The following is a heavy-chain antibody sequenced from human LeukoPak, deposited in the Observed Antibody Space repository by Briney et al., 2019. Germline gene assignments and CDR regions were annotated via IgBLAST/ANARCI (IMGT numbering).Heavy chain of an antibody. Sequence: GGSLRLSCAASGFTFSTYAMSWVRQAPGKGLEWVSTLSPTGISTYYADSVKGRFTISRGNSKNTLFLQMNNLRAEDTAVCYCAKEQYNSSARPFDYWGQGTLVTVSS. CDR3: AKEQYNSSARPFDY. V-gene: IGHV3-23*01. CDR2: LSPTGIST. J-gene: IGHJ4*02. CDR1: GFTFSTYA. D-gene: IGHD6-19*01.